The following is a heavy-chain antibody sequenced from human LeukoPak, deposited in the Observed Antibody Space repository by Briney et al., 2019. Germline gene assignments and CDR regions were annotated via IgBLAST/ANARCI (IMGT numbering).Heavy chain of an antibody. J-gene: IGHJ4*02. CDR2: LRSDGSNK. Sequence: GGSLRLSCAPSGFTFSSYGMQWVRQAPGKGLEGVALLRSDGSNKYYADSVKGRFTISRDNSKNTLYLQMSSLRAEDTAVYYCAKGAQYYGSGSHRRGHYFDSWGQGTLVTVSS. CDR1: GFTFSSYG. V-gene: IGHV3-30*02. D-gene: IGHD3-10*01. CDR3: AKGAQYYGSGSHRRGHYFDS.